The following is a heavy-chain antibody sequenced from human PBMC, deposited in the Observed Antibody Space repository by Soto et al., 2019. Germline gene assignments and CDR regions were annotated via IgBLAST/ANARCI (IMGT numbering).Heavy chain of an antibody. V-gene: IGHV1-18*01. CDR1: GYTFTSYG. J-gene: IGHJ4*02. D-gene: IGHD1-1*01. Sequence: QVHLVQSGAEVKKPGASVKVSCKCSGYTFTSYGITWVRQAPGQGCEWMGWISAHNGNTDYAQKLQGRVTVTRDTSTSTAYMELRSLRSDDTAVYYCARGRYGDYWGQGAVVTVSS. CDR3: ARGRYGDY. CDR2: ISAHNGNT.